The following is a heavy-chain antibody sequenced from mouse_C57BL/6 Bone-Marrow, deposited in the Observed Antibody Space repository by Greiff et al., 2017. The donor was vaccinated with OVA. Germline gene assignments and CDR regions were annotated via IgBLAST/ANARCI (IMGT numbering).Heavy chain of an antibody. Sequence: QVQLQQPGAELVKPGASVKLSCKASGYTFTSYWMHWVKQRPGRGLEWIGRIDPNSGGPKYNEKFKSKATLTVDKPSSTAYMQLSRLTSEDSAVYYSARSLCISTVGAMDYWGQGTSVTVSS. CDR3: ARSLCISTVGAMDY. CDR2: IDPNSGGP. CDR1: GYTFTSYW. D-gene: IGHD1-1*01. J-gene: IGHJ4*01. V-gene: IGHV1-72*01.